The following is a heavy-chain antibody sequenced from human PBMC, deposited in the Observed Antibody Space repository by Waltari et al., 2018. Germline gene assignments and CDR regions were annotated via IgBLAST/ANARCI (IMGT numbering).Heavy chain of an antibody. CDR3: AKANGLRYFDWWGPDY. D-gene: IGHD3-9*01. J-gene: IGHJ4*02. CDR2: ISWNSGSI. Sequence: EVQLVESGGGLVQPGRSLRLSCAASGFTFDDFAMHWVRQAPGKGLEWVSGISWNSGSIGYADSVKGRFTISRDNAKNSLYLQMNSLRAEDTALYYCAKANGLRYFDWWGPDYWGQGTLVTVSS. V-gene: IGHV3-9*01. CDR1: GFTFDDFA.